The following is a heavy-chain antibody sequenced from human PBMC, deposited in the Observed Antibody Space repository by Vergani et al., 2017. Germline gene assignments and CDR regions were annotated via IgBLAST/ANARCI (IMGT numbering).Heavy chain of an antibody. CDR1: GGTFSSYA. Sequence: QVQLVQSGAEVKKPGSSVKVSCKASGGTFSSYAISWVRQAPGQGLEWMGGIIPIFGTANYAQKFQGRVTITADESTSTAYMELSSLRSEDTAVYYCAGDSFARRNIAAAGVVYYYYMDVWGKGTTVTVSS. J-gene: IGHJ6*03. CDR2: IIPIFGTA. V-gene: IGHV1-69*01. CDR3: AGDSFARRNIAAAGVVYYYYMDV. D-gene: IGHD6-13*01.